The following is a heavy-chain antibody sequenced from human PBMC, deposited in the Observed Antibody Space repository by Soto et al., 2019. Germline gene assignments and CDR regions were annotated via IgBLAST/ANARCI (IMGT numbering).Heavy chain of an antibody. V-gene: IGHV3-30-3*01. J-gene: IGHJ4*02. CDR1: GFTFSSYA. CDR3: ARSTTPSRMAAAGTLDY. Sequence: LRLSCSASGFTFSSYAMHWVRQAPGKGLEWVAVISYDGSNKYYADSVKGRFTISRDNSKNTLYLQMNSLRAEDTAVYYCARSTTPSRMAAAGTLDYWGQGTLVTVSS. CDR2: ISYDGSNK. D-gene: IGHD6-13*01.